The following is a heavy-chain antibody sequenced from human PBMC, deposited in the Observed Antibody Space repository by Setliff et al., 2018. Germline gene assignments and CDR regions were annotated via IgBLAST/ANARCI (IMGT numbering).Heavy chain of an antibody. Sequence: SDTLSLTCTVSGGSISSSAYYWGWIRQPPGKGLEWIGNIYYSGNTNYNPSLKSRVAMSVDTSKNQFSLKLTSVTAADTAVYYCARVRMVQGYYEFDYWGQGTLVTVSS. V-gene: IGHV4-39*07. CDR1: GGSISSSAYY. CDR2: IYYSGNT. CDR3: ARVRMVQGYYEFDY. D-gene: IGHD3-10*01. J-gene: IGHJ4*02.